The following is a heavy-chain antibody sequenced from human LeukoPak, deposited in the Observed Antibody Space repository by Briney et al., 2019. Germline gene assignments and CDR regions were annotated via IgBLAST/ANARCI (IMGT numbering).Heavy chain of an antibody. V-gene: IGHV4-59*01. CDR2: IYYSGST. D-gene: IGHD6-13*01. CDR3: ARYGSSSWYSYYFDY. Sequence: KPAETLSLTCAVHGGSFSGYYWSWIRQPPGKGLEGIGYIYYSGSTNYNPSLKSRVTISVATSKNQFSLKLSSVTAADTAVYYCARYGSSSWYSYYFDYWGQGTLVTVSS. CDR1: GGSFSGYY. J-gene: IGHJ4*02.